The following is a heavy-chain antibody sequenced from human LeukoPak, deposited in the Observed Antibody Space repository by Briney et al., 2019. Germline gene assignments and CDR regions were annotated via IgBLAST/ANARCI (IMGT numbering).Heavy chain of an antibody. CDR2: LYSDGRT. J-gene: IGHJ4*02. V-gene: IGHV3-53*01. Sequence: QSGGSLRLSCAASGFTFSSYSMNWVRQAPGKGPEWVSVLYSDGRTYYADSVKGRFTISRDTSKNTLYLQVNSLRAEDTAVYYCARGGGYYPIDYWGQGTLVTVSS. CDR1: GFTFSSYS. D-gene: IGHD2-15*01. CDR3: ARGGGYYPIDY.